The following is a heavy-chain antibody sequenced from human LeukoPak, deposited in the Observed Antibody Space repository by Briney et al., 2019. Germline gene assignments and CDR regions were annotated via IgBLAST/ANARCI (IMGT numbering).Heavy chain of an antibody. D-gene: IGHD6-13*01. CDR1: GFTFSSYA. CDR3: VKGYSSSWTAFDI. Sequence: PGGSLRLSCAASGFTFSSYAVSWVRQAPGKGLEWVSAISDSGSSTYYADSVKGRFTISRDNSKYTLYLQMNSLRAEDTAVYYCVKGYSSSWTAFDIWGQGTMVTVSS. CDR2: ISDSGSST. J-gene: IGHJ3*02. V-gene: IGHV3-23*01.